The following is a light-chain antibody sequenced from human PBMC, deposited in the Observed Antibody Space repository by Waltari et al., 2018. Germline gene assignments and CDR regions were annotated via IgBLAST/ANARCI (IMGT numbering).Light chain of an antibody. J-gene: IGKJ4*01. Sequence: EIVMTQSPATLSVSPGERVTLSCRASQSVISSLAWYQQKPGQAPKVLIYRVSTRATGIPARFSGSGSGTEFTLTISSLQSEDFAVYYCQQYNDWPLTFGGGTKVEIK. CDR2: RVS. CDR3: QQYNDWPLT. CDR1: QSVISS. V-gene: IGKV3-15*01.